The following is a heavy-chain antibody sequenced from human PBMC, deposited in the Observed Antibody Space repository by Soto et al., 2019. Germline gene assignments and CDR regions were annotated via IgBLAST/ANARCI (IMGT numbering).Heavy chain of an antibody. CDR1: GYIFTAYG. J-gene: IGHJ4*02. V-gene: IGHV1-18*01. D-gene: IGHD3-22*01. CDR3: ARELNTESSAYYSFAF. CDR2: VSTNDDRT. Sequence: ASVKVSCKTSGYIFTAYGLAWLRQAPGQRPEWMGWVSTNDDRTNYAQKFQGRVTMTTDRSTTTTSMELRSLRPDDTAVYYCARELNTESSAYYSFAFWGQGTLVTVPS.